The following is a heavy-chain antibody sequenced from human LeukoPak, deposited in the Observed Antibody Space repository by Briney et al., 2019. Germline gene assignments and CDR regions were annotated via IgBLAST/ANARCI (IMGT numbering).Heavy chain of an antibody. Sequence: ASVKVSCKSTGYTFTSYGIIWVRQAPGRGLEWMGWISSNSDNTNYAQKLQGRVTMTTDTSTSTAYMELRSLRSDDTALYFCARDWGSIKVIADYWGQGTLVTVSS. J-gene: IGHJ4*02. CDR2: ISSNSDNT. D-gene: IGHD7-27*01. CDR3: ARDWGSIKVIADY. CDR1: GYTFTSYG. V-gene: IGHV1-18*01.